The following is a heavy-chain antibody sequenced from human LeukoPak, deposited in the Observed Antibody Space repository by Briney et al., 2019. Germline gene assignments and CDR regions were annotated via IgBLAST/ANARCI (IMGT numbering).Heavy chain of an antibody. D-gene: IGHD5-12*01. CDR1: GGTFSSYA. V-gene: IGHV1-69*13. J-gene: IGHJ4*02. Sequence: SVKVSCKASGGTFSSYAISWVRQAPGQGLEWMGGIIPIFGTANYAQKFQGRVTITADESTSTAYMELSSLRSEDTAVYYCARDEDGSGYDFGYWGQGPLVTVSS. CDR3: ARDEDGSGYDFGY. CDR2: IIPIFGTA.